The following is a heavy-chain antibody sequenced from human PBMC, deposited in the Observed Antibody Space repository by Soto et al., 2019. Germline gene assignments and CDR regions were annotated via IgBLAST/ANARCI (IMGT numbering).Heavy chain of an antibody. CDR2: INHSGST. CDR3: ARVGIVVVVAAIHYYYYYYMDV. J-gene: IGHJ6*03. D-gene: IGHD2-15*01. CDR1: RGSFSGYY. V-gene: IGHV4-34*01. Sequence: SETLSLTCAVDRGSFSGYYWSWIRQPPGKGLEWIGEINHSGSTNYNPSLKSRVTISVDTSKNQFSLKLSSVTAADTAVYYCARVGIVVVVAAIHYYYYYYMDVWCQGTTVT.